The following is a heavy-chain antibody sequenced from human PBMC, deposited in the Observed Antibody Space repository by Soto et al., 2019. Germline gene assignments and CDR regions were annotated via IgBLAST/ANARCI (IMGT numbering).Heavy chain of an antibody. CDR3: ARDSIVVVTAGAFDI. V-gene: IGHV3-21*01. D-gene: IGHD2-21*02. CDR2: ISSSSSYI. Sequence: PGGSLRLSCAASGFTFSSYSMNWVRQAPGKGLEWVSSISSSSSYIYYADSVKGRFTISRDNAKNSLYLQMNSLRAEDTAVYYCARDSIVVVTAGAFDIWGQGTMVTVSS. CDR1: GFTFSSYS. J-gene: IGHJ3*02.